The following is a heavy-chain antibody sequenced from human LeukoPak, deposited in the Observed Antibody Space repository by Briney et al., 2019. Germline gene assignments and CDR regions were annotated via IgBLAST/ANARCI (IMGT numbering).Heavy chain of an antibody. J-gene: IGHJ4*02. CDR3: AKLGFGSYIRPPFDY. Sequence: GGSLRLSCAASGFTFSSYAMSWVRQAPGKGLEWVSAISGSGGSTYYADSVKGRFTISRDNSKNTLYLQMNSLRAEDTAVYYCAKLGFGSYIRPPFDYWGQGTLVTVSS. CDR2: ISGSGGST. D-gene: IGHD1-26*01. V-gene: IGHV3-23*01. CDR1: GFTFSSYA.